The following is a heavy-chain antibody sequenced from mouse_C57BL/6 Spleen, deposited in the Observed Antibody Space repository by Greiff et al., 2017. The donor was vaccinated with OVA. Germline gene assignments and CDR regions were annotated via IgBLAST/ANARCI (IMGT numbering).Heavy chain of an antibody. V-gene: IGHV1-19*01. CDR1: GYTFTDYY. Sequence: VQLKESGPVLVKPGASVKMSCKASGYTFTDYYMNWVKQSHGKSLEWIGVINPYNGGTSYNQKFKGKATLTVDKSSSTAYMELNSLTSEDSAVYYCARGLGDYDGFAYWGQGTLVTVSA. J-gene: IGHJ3*01. D-gene: IGHD2-4*01. CDR2: INPYNGGT. CDR3: ARGLGDYDGFAY.